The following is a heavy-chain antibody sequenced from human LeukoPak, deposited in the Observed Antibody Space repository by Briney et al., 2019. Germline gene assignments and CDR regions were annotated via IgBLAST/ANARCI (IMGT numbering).Heavy chain of an antibody. CDR1: GGSISSYY. D-gene: IGHD3-10*01. Sequence: SETLSLTCPVSGGSISSYYWSWIRQPPGQGLEWIGYIYYSGSTNYNPSLKSRVTISVDTSKNQFSLKLSSVTAADTAVYYCARAVRRITMLRGANRSAFDIWGQGTMVTVSS. CDR3: ARAVRRITMLRGANRSAFDI. CDR2: IYYSGST. J-gene: IGHJ3*02. V-gene: IGHV4-59*01.